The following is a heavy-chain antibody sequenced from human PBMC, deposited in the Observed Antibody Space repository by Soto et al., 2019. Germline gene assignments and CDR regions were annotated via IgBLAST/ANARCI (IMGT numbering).Heavy chain of an antibody. CDR1: DDSINSDKFY. V-gene: IGHV4-39*01. J-gene: IGHJ4*02. D-gene: IGHD3-9*01. CDR2: IYYRGNA. Sequence: HLQLQESGPGLVKPSETLSLMCSVSDDSINSDKFYWGWIRQPPGKGLEWIGSIYYRGNAYYNPSLQTRVTISLDKSKSQFSLKLNSVTAACSAVYFCARLEGLATISYYFDFLGPGALVTVSS. CDR3: ARLEGLATISYYFDF.